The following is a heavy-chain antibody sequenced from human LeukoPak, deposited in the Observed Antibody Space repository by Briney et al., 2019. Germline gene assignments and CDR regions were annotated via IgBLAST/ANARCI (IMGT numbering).Heavy chain of an antibody. D-gene: IGHD6-13*01. J-gene: IGHJ4*02. Sequence: SSETLSLTCTVSGGSISSGSYYWSWIRQPAGKGLEWIGRIYTSGSTNYNPSLKSRVTISVDTSKNQFSLKLSSVTAADTAVYYCARHSSSWSPNPDYWGQGTLVIVSS. CDR1: GGSISSGSYY. V-gene: IGHV4-61*02. CDR2: IYTSGST. CDR3: ARHSSSWSPNPDY.